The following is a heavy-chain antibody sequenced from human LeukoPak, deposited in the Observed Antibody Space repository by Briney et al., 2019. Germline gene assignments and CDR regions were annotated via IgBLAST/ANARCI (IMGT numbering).Heavy chain of an antibody. D-gene: IGHD6-13*01. J-gene: IGHJ3*02. CDR2: IYYSGST. CDR1: GGSISSYY. Sequence: PSETLSLTCTVSGGSISSYYWSWIRQPPGKGLEWIGYIYYSGSTNYNPSLKSRVTISVDTSKNQFSLKLSSVTAADTAVYYCARDVVTFLAAADQHAFDIWGQGTVVTVSS. V-gene: IGHV4-59*12. CDR3: ARDVVTFLAAADQHAFDI.